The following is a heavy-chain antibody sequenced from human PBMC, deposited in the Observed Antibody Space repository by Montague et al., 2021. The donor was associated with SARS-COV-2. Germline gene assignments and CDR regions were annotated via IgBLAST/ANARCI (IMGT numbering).Heavy chain of an antibody. J-gene: IGHJ6*01. V-gene: IGHV4-59*01. CDR2: IHYSGST. Sequence: SETLSLTCSVSGGSLSSFYWSWIRQPPGKGLEYIWYIHYSGSTNFSPSLNSRVSISLDTSKNQFSLNLRSVPTADTAVYYCSRVAELYGFSVYYYGLDVWGQGTTVTVSS. CDR3: SRVAELYGFSVYYYGLDV. CDR1: GGSLSSFY. D-gene: IGHD3-10*01.